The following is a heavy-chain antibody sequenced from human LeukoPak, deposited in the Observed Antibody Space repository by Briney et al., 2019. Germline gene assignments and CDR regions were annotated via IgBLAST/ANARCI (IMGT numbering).Heavy chain of an antibody. CDR2: IRRAGDRR. V-gene: IGHV3-23*01. J-gene: IGHJ3*01. CDR1: GFIYSSYD. CDR3: ARGESFAFDV. Sequence: SAESLSRSGAGSGFIYSSYDRGWLGHAPGKALEGVSSIRRAGDRRYYEDPVKGRFTISRDNSRNTMYSQMDSLRADDTAVYYCARGESFAFDVWGQGTMVTVSS.